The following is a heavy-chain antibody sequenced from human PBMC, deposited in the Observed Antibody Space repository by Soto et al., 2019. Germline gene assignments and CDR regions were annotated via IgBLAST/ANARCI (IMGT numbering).Heavy chain of an antibody. D-gene: IGHD2-15*01. V-gene: IGHV3-33*03. CDR2: IWYDGSNK. CDR3: ARWGCSGSNYNLNQRSFDL. Sequence: QVQLVESGGGVVQPGRSLRLSCAASGFIFNEYGMHWVRQAPGKGLEWVAVIWYDGSNKYYADSVKGRFTFSRDNSKNTMSLQMNSLRLEDTAVYYCARWGCSGSNYNLNQRSFDLWGQGTLVTVSS. CDR1: GFIFNEYG. J-gene: IGHJ4*02.